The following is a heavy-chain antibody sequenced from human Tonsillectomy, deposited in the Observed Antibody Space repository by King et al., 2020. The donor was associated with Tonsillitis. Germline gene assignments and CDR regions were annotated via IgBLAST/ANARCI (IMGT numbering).Heavy chain of an antibody. CDR1: GFNFNYDW. CDR3: TTVCSSSRCYGWALFDT. V-gene: IGHV3-15*01. J-gene: IGHJ5*02. Sequence: EVQLVESGGGLVKPGGSLRLSCAASGFNFNYDWMNWVRQAPGKGLEWVGRIKSKIDGETTDYTTPVRGRFTISRDESKNTLYLQMNSLKTEDTAVYYCTTVCSSSRCYGWALFDTWGQGPLVTVSS. CDR2: IKSKIDGETT. D-gene: IGHD2-2*01.